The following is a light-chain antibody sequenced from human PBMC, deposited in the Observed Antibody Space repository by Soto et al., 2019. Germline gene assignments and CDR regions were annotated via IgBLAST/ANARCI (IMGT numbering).Light chain of an antibody. CDR3: QQRSNSPLT. V-gene: IGKV3-11*01. Sequence: EIVLTQSPATLSLSPGERATLSCRASQSFSNYLAWYQQKPGQAPRLLIYDASRRATGIPARFSGSGWETDFTLTISSLEPEDFAVYYCQQRSNSPLTFGQGTRLEIK. J-gene: IGKJ5*01. CDR2: DAS. CDR1: QSFSNY.